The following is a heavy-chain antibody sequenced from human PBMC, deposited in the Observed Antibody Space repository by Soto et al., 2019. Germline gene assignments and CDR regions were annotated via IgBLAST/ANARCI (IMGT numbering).Heavy chain of an antibody. D-gene: IGHD3-9*01. Sequence: EVQLVESGGGLVQPGGSLRLSCAASGFTFSSYSMNWVRQAPGKGLEWVSYISSSSSTIYYADSVKGRFTISRDNAKNSLYLESNSLRAEDTAVYYCARDRSYYDILTGEHYYYYGLDVWGQGTKVTVSS. V-gene: IGHV3-48*01. CDR3: ARDRSYYDILTGEHYYYYGLDV. CDR1: GFTFSSYS. J-gene: IGHJ6*02. CDR2: ISSSSSTI.